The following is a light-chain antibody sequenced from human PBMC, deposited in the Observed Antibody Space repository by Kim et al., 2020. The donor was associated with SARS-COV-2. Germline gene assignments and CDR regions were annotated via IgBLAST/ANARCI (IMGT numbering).Light chain of an antibody. CDR2: AAS. CDR3: QKYNSAPQT. CDR1: QGISNY. J-gene: IGKJ1*01. V-gene: IGKV1-27*01. Sequence: ASVGDRVTITCRASQGISNYLAWYQQKPGKVPKLLIYAASTLQSGVPSRFSGSGSGTDFTLTISSLQPEDVATYYCQKYNSAPQTFGQGTRWISN.